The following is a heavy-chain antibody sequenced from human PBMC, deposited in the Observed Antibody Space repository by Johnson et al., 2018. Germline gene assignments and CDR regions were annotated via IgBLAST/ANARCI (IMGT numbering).Heavy chain of an antibody. D-gene: IGHD2-8*01. CDR2: IFYSGST. Sequence: QVQLQESGPGLVKPSETLSLTCTVSGGSISSYYWSWIRQPPGKGLEWIGYIFYSGSTNYNPSLKSRVTISVDTSKNQFSLKVSSVTAADTAVYYCAAREACTKGAVEIWGQGAMVTVSS. V-gene: IGHV4-59*01. CDR3: AAREACTKGAVEI. J-gene: IGHJ3*02. CDR1: GGSISSYY.